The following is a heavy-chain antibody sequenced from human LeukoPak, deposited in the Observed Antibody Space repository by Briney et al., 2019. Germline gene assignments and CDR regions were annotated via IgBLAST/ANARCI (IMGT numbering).Heavy chain of an antibody. CDR3: AREGASSSFDY. V-gene: IGHV3-53*01. Sequence: GSLRLSCAASGFSVSSKYMSWVRQAPGKGLEWVSIIYSGGSTYYADSVKGRFTISRDNSKNTLYLQVNSLRAEDTAVYHCAREGASSSFDYWGQGTLVTVSS. CDR1: GFSVSSKY. CDR2: IYSGGST. J-gene: IGHJ4*02.